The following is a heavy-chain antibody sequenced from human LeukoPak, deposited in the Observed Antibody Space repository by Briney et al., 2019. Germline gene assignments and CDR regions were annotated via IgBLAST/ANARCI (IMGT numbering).Heavy chain of an antibody. CDR3: ARADFGGKIFDY. Sequence: GGALRLSCAASGFTLSSYWMTWVRQAPGKGLEWGANTEQDGSGQPYVDSVTGRFPISRDKDENSLYLKMNRLRAEDTVVYYCARADFGGKIFDYWGQGTLVIVSS. CDR2: TEQDGSGQ. J-gene: IGHJ4*02. V-gene: IGHV3-7*01. D-gene: IGHD2-21*01. CDR1: GFTLSSYW.